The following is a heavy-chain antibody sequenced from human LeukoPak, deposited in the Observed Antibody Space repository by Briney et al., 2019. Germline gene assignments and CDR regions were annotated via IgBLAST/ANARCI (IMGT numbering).Heavy chain of an antibody. CDR3: ARGKTYYDFWSGYYTPFLDY. D-gene: IGHD3-3*01. J-gene: IGHJ4*02. Sequence: SETLSLTCTVSGGSISSYYWSWIRQPPGKGLEWIGYIYYSGSTNYNPSLKSRVTISVDTSKNQFSLKLSSVTAADTAVYYCARGKTYYDFWSGYYTPFLDYWGRGTLVTVSS. CDR1: GGSISSYY. CDR2: IYYSGST. V-gene: IGHV4-59*01.